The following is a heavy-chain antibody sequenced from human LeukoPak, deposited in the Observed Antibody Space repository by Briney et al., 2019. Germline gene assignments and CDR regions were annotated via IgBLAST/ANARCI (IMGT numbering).Heavy chain of an antibody. CDR1: GGSFSGYY. D-gene: IGHD2-15*01. CDR2: INHSGTT. CDR3: ARGQVVRDY. Sequence: SETLSLTCAVYGGSFSGYYRSWIRQSPGGGLEWIGEINHSGTTNYNPSLKSRVTISVDTSKNQFSLKLNSVTAADTAVYYCARGQVVRDYWGQGTLVTVSS. V-gene: IGHV4-34*01. J-gene: IGHJ4*02.